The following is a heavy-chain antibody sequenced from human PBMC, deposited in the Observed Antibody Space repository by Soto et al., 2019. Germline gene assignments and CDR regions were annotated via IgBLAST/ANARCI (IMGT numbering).Heavy chain of an antibody. D-gene: IGHD4-17*01. CDR1: GGSVTSYH. CDR2: TAYTGNT. CDR3: ARFRWYGDASDLVYYYYGMDV. J-gene: IGHJ6*02. Sequence: SETLSLTCVVSGGSVTSYHWSWIRQFPGKGLEWIAYTAYTGNTNYNPSLKSRVTISIDTTKNQLSLKLTSMTAADTAMYYCARFRWYGDASDLVYYYYGMDVWGQGTTVTVSS. V-gene: IGHV4-59*02.